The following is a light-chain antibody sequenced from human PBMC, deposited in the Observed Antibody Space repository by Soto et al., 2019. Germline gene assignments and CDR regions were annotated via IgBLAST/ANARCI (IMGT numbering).Light chain of an antibody. V-gene: IGLV3-1*01. CDR2: QDS. CDR1: KLGDKY. Sequence: SYELTQPPSVSVSPGQTASITCSGDKLGDKYACWYQQKPGQSPVLVIYQDSKRPSGIPERFSGSNSGNTATLTISGTQAVDEADYFCQAWDSSTHVVFGEGPSSPS. J-gene: IGLJ2*01. CDR3: QAWDSSTHVV.